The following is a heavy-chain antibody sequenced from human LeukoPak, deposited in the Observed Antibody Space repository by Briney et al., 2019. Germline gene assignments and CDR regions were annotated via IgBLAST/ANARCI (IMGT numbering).Heavy chain of an antibody. J-gene: IGHJ4*02. D-gene: IGHD3-10*01. Sequence: GGSLRLSCATSGFTFSSSVMSWVRQPPGKGLAWVSTISGSGGGTYYADSVKGRFTISRDNSKNTLYLQMYSLRAEDTAVFYCGKLFYSSGMYHFAYWGQGTLVTVSS. V-gene: IGHV3-23*01. CDR1: GFTFSSSV. CDR2: ISGSGGGT. CDR3: GKLFYSSGMYHFAY.